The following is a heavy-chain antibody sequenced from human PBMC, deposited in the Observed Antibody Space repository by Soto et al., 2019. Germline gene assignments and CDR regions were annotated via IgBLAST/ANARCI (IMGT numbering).Heavy chain of an antibody. Sequence: QVQLVQSGAEEKKPGASVKVSCKASGYTFTSYAMHWVRQAPGQRLEWMGWINAGNGNTKYSQKFHGRVTITRDTSASTAYMELSSLRSEGTAVYYCARGGGWYVWFDPWGQGTLVTVSS. CDR2: INAGNGNT. J-gene: IGHJ5*02. CDR1: GYTFTSYA. CDR3: ARGGGWYVWFDP. D-gene: IGHD6-19*01. V-gene: IGHV1-3*05.